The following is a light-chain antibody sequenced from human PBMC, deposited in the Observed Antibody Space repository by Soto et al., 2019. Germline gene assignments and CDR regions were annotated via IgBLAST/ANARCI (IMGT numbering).Light chain of an antibody. CDR3: AAWDDSLSGR. Sequence: QSVLTQPPSASGTPGQRVTISCSGSSSNIGSNYVYWYQQLPGTAPKLLIYRNNQLPSGVPDRFSGSKSGTSASLAISGLRSEDEADYYCAAWDDSLSGRFGGGTKLTVL. CDR1: SSNIGSNY. J-gene: IGLJ2*01. CDR2: RNN. V-gene: IGLV1-47*01.